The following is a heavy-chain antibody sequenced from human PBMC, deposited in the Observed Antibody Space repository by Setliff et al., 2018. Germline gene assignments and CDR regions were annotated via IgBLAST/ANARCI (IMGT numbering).Heavy chain of an antibody. V-gene: IGHV1-69*05. J-gene: IGHJ3*02. CDR1: GGTFSSYA. D-gene: IGHD6-19*01. CDR2: IIPIFGTA. Sequence: SVKVSCKASGGTFSSYAISWVRQAPGQGLEWMGGIIPIFGTANYAQKFQGRVTITTDESTSTAYMELSSLRSEVTAVYYCARDLAVAGYYGAFDIWGQGTMVTVSS. CDR3: ARDLAVAGYYGAFDI.